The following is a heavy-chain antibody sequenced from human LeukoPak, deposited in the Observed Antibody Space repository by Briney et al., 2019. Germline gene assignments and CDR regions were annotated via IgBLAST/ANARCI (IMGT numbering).Heavy chain of an antibody. D-gene: IGHD1-26*01. CDR3: AKDRTVGASYWYFDP. CDR1: GFTFSSYG. Sequence: GGSLRLSCAASGFTFSSYGMHWVRQAPGKGLEWVAVIWYDGSNKYYADSVKGRFTISRDSSKNTLFLHMNTLRAEDTAIYYGAKDRTVGASYWYFDPWGRGTLVTVSS. CDR2: IWYDGSNK. V-gene: IGHV3-33*06. J-gene: IGHJ2*01.